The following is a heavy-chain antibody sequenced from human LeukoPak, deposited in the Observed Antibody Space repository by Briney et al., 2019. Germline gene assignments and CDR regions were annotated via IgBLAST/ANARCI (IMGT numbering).Heavy chain of an antibody. CDR3: ARAGDETYYYDGSGYYTDY. V-gene: IGHV1-18*01. CDR1: GYTFTSYG. Sequence: ASVKVSCKASGYTFTSYGISWVRQAPGQGLEWMGWISAYNGNTNYAQKLQGRVTMTTDTSTSTAYIELRSLRSDDTAVYYCARAGDETYYYDGSGYYTDYWGQGTLVTVSS. D-gene: IGHD3-22*01. J-gene: IGHJ4*02. CDR2: ISAYNGNT.